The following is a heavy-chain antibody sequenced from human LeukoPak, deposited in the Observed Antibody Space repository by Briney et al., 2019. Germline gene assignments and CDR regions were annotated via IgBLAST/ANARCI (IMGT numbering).Heavy chain of an antibody. CDR3: ARSSRELGGYAPWELMPPFDY. D-gene: IGHD1-7*01. Sequence: GGSLRPSCAASGFTFSTFAMIWVRQPPGKGLEWVSSIFPSGGEIHYADSVRGRFTISRDNSKSTLSLQMNSLRAEDTAVYYCARSSRELGGYAPWELMPPFDYWGQGTLVTVSS. CDR2: IFPSGGEI. J-gene: IGHJ4*02. CDR1: GFTFSTFA. V-gene: IGHV3-23*01.